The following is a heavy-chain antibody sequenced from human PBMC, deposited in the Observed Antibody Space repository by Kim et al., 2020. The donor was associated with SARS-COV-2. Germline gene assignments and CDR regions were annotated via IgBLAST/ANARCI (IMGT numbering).Heavy chain of an antibody. CDR1: GGSISSSSYY. V-gene: IGHV4-39*01. CDR2: IYYSGST. J-gene: IGHJ3*02. D-gene: IGHD5-12*01. Sequence: SETLSLTCTVSGGSISSSSYYWGWIRQPPGKGLEWIGSIYYSGSTYYNPSLKSRVTISVDTSKNQFSLKLSSVTAADTAVYYCARWLQLGAFDIWGQGTMVTVSS. CDR3: ARWLQLGAFDI.